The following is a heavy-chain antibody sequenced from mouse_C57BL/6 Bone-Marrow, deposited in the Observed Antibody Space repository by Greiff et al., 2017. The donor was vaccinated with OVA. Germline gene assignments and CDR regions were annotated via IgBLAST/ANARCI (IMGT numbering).Heavy chain of an antibody. J-gene: IGHJ4*01. CDR3: ARVAPYGYDEGYCAMDY. CDR1: GYTFTDYN. Sequence: VQLQQSGPELVKPGASVKIPCKASGYTFTDYNMDWVKQSHGKSLEWIGDINPNNGGTIYNQKFKGKATLTVDKSSSTAYMELRSLTSEDTAVYYCARVAPYGYDEGYCAMDYWGQGTSVTVSS. D-gene: IGHD2-2*01. CDR2: INPNNGGT. V-gene: IGHV1-18*01.